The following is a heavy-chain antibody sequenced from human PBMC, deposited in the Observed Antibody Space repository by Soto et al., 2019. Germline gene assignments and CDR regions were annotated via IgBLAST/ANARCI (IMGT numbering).Heavy chain of an antibody. CDR1: GFTFSSYA. J-gene: IGHJ6*02. V-gene: IGHV3-23*01. Sequence: GGSLRLSCAASGFTFSSYAVSWVRQAPGKGLEWVSAISGSGGSTYYADSVKGRFTISRDNSKNTLYLQMNSLRAEDTAVYYCAKAIHYDILTGYYIHYYYGMDVWGQGTTVTVSS. D-gene: IGHD3-9*01. CDR3: AKAIHYDILTGYYIHYYYGMDV. CDR2: ISGSGGST.